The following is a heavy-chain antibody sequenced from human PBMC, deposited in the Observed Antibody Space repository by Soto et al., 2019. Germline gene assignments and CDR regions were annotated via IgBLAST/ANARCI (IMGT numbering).Heavy chain of an antibody. CDR1: GGSISSYY. J-gene: IGHJ3*02. CDR3: ARGGVTKNAFDI. D-gene: IGHD2-8*01. CDR2: IFYSGRT. Sequence: SETLSLTCTVSGGSISSYYWSWIRQPPGKGLEWIGFIFYSGRTNYNPSLESRVSMSIDTSKNQCSLRLSSVTAADTAAYYCARGGVTKNAFDIWGQGTMVTVSS. V-gene: IGHV4-59*08.